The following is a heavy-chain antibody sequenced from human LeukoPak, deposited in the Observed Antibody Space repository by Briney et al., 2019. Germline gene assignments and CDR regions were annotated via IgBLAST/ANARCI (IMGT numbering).Heavy chain of an antibody. D-gene: IGHD1-26*01. J-gene: IGHJ4*02. CDR2: IHRSGSP. CDR3: SRESGPFSPFGF. Sequence: SETLSLTCTVSLDSTTSNFWSWVRQPPGKGLEWIGEIHRSGSPNYNPSLQSRVTISIDRSRNQIALELSSVTAADTAVYYCSRESGPFSPFGFWGQGTLVSVHS. CDR1: LDSTTSNF. V-gene: IGHV4-4*02.